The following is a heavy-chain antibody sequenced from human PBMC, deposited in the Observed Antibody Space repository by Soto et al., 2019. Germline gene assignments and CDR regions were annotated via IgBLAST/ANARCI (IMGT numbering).Heavy chain of an antibody. Sequence: GASVKVSCKASGYTFTGYYMHWVRQAPGQGLEWMGWINPNSAGTNYAQKFQGRVTMTRDTSISTAYMELSRLRSDDTAVYYCARGGVNMVRAVIRSPYDYWGQGTLVTVSS. D-gene: IGHD3-10*01. V-gene: IGHV1-2*02. CDR3: ARGGVNMVRAVIRSPYDY. CDR2: INPNSAGT. CDR1: GYTFTGYY. J-gene: IGHJ4*02.